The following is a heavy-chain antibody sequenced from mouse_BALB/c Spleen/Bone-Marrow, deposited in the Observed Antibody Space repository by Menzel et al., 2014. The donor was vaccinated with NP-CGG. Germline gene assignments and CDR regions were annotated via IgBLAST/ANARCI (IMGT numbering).Heavy chain of an antibody. CDR3: ARRGIWAGRDAMNY. CDR2: ISSGGTYT. D-gene: IGHD4-1*01. V-gene: IGHV5-6*02. Sequence: DVHLVESGADLVKPGGSLKLSCAASGFTFSGYGMSWVRQTPDKRLEWVATISSGGTYTYYPDSVKGRFTISRDNAKNPLYLRMSSLKPEDTAMYYWARRGIWAGRDAMNYWGQGTSVTVSS. CDR1: GFTFSGYG. J-gene: IGHJ4*01.